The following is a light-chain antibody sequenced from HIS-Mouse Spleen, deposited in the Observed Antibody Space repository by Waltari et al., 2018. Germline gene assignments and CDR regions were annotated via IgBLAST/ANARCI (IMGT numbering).Light chain of an antibody. CDR3: YSTDSSGNHRV. V-gene: IGLV3-10*01. J-gene: IGLJ2*01. Sequence: SYELTQPPSVPVSPGQTARITCSGDALPKKYAYWYQQKSGQAPVLVFYEDSKRPSGIPERFSGSSSGTMATLTISGAQVEDEADYYCYSTDSSGNHRVFGGGTKLTVL. CDR1: ALPKKY. CDR2: EDS.